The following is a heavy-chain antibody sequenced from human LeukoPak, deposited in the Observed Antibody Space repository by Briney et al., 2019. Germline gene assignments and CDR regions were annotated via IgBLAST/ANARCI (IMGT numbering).Heavy chain of an antibody. CDR2: IWYDGSNK. J-gene: IGHJ4*02. V-gene: IGHV3-33*08. CDR3: ARGGVLNYYDSSGYLFPDY. D-gene: IGHD3-22*01. CDR1: GFTFSNAW. Sequence: PGGSLRLSCAASGFTFSNAWMNWVRQAPGKGLEWVAVIWYDGSNKYYADSVKGRFTISRDNSKNTLYLQMNSLRAEDTAVYYCARGGVLNYYDSSGYLFPDYWGQGTLVTVSS.